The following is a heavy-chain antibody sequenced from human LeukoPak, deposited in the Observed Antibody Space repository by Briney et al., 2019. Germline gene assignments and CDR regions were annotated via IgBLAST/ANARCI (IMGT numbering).Heavy chain of an antibody. CDR2: IYSDNT. V-gene: IGHV3-53*05. J-gene: IGHJ4*02. Sequence: GGSLRLSCTVSGFTVSSNSMSWVRQAPGKGLEWVSFIYSDNTHYSDSVKGRFTISRDNAKNSLYLQMNSLRAEDTALYYCAKDIAFNYYDSSGYYYWSALDYWGQGTLVTVSS. CDR3: AKDIAFNYYDSSGYYYWSALDY. D-gene: IGHD3-22*01. CDR1: GFTVSSNS.